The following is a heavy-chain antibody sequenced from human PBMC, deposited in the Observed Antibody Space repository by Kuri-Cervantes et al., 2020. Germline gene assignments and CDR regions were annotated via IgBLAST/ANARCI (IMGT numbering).Heavy chain of an antibody. Sequence: GESLKISCAASGFTFSGSWMTWVRQAPGKGLEWVANINQDGSAKNYVDSVKGRFTISRDNAKNSLCLQMNSLRAEDTAVYYCAIGYGALWGQGTLVTVSS. CDR3: AIGYGAL. D-gene: IGHD4-17*01. V-gene: IGHV3-7*01. J-gene: IGHJ4*02. CDR2: INQDGSAK. CDR1: GFTFSGSW.